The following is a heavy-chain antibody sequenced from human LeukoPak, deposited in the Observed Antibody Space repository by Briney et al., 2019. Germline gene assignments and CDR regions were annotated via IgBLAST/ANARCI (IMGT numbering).Heavy chain of an antibody. D-gene: IGHD4-17*01. Sequence: ASVKVSCKASGYTFITYGLSWVRQAPGQGLEWMGWISAYNGNTNIAQKFQGRVTMTTDTSTSTVYMELRSLRSDDTAVYYCARNGDSGALDIRGQGTMVTVSS. J-gene: IGHJ3*02. CDR2: ISAYNGNT. CDR1: GYTFITYG. CDR3: ARNGDSGALDI. V-gene: IGHV1-18*01.